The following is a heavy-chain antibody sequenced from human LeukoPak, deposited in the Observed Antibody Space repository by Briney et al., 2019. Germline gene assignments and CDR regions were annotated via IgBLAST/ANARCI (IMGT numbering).Heavy chain of an antibody. V-gene: IGHV3-23*01. D-gene: IGHD5-12*01. CDR1: GFTFSSYA. J-gene: IGHJ4*02. Sequence: AGGSLRLSCAASGFTFSSYAMSWVRQAPGKGLEWVSTITGSDDRTYYADSVKGRFTISRDYSKNTLHLQMNSLRVEDTAIYYCAKGPQLGSGYHTDHWGQGTLVTVSS. CDR3: AKGPQLGSGYHTDH. CDR2: ITGSDDRT.